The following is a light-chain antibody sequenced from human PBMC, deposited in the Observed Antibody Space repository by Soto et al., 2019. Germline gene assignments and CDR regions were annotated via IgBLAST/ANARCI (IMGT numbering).Light chain of an antibody. J-gene: IGKJ3*01. V-gene: IGKV3-20*01. Sequence: EIVLTQSPGTLSLSPGERATLSCRASQSISSSYLAWYQQKPGQAPRLLVYGASSRATGIPDRFSGSGSGTDFTLTISSLEPEDFAVYYWQQYGSPRFTFGPGTKVDIK. CDR1: QSISSSY. CDR3: QQYGSPRFT. CDR2: GAS.